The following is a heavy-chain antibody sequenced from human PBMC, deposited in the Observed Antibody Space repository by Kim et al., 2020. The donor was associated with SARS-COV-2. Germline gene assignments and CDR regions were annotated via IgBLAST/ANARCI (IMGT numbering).Heavy chain of an antibody. J-gene: IGHJ6*02. V-gene: IGHV4-61*01. CDR2: IYYSGST. Sequence: SETLSLTCTVSGGSVSSGSYYWSWIRQPPGKGLEWIGYIYYSGSTNYNPSLKSRVTISVDTSKNQFSLKLSSVTAADTAVYYCARGSDYYYYYGMDVWGQGTTVTVSS. CDR1: GGSVSSGSYY. D-gene: IGHD6-19*01. CDR3: ARGSDYYYYYGMDV.